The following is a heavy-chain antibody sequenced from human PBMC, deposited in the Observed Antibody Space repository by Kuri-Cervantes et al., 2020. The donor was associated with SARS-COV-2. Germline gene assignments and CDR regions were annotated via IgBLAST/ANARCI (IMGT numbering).Heavy chain of an antibody. CDR1: GFTFSSYA. Sequence: GESLKISCAASGFTFSSYAMSWVRQAPGKGLEWVSAISGSGVSTYYADSVKGRFTISRDNSKNTLYLQMNSLRAEDTAVYYCAKKGVGSSTSTVYYYYYMDVWGKGTTVTVS. J-gene: IGHJ6*03. V-gene: IGHV3-23*01. D-gene: IGHD2-2*01. CDR2: ISGSGVST. CDR3: AKKGVGSSTSTVYYYYYMDV.